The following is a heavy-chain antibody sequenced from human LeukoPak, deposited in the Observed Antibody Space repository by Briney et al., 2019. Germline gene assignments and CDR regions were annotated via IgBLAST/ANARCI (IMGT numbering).Heavy chain of an antibody. CDR1: GFTFDDYA. V-gene: IGHV3-9*01. J-gene: IGHJ6*03. Sequence: GGSLRLSCAAPGFTFDDYAMHWVRQAPGKGLQWVSGISWNSGSIGYADSVKGRFTISRDNAKNSLYLQMNSLRAEDTALYYCAKEDSNADYYYMDVWGKGTTVTVSS. CDR2: ISWNSGSI. CDR3: AKEDSNADYYYMDV. D-gene: IGHD4-11*01.